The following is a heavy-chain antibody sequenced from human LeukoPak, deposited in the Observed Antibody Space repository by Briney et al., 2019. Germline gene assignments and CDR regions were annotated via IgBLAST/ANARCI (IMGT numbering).Heavy chain of an antibody. CDR3: ARWDSGSYFLDY. CDR2: IYYSGST. D-gene: IGHD1-26*01. Sequence: SETLSLTCTVSGGSISSYYWNWIRQPPGKGLEWIGYIYYSGSTNYNPSLKSRVTISTDTSKNQFSLKLNSVTAADTAVYYCARWDSGSYFLDYWGQGTLVTVSS. J-gene: IGHJ4*02. CDR1: GGSISSYY. V-gene: IGHV4-59*01.